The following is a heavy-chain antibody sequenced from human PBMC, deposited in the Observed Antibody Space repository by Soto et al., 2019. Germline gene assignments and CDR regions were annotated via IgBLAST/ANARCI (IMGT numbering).Heavy chain of an antibody. D-gene: IGHD3-9*01. J-gene: IGHJ4*02. CDR2: INHSGST. V-gene: IGHV4-34*01. CDR3: ASSLFYDILTGYPRSYYFDY. Sequence: SETLSLTCAVYGGSFSGYYWSWIRQPPGKGLEWIGEINHSGSTNYNPSLKSRVTISVDTSNNQFSLKLSSVTAADTAVYYCASSLFYDILTGYPRSYYFDYWGQGTLVTVSS. CDR1: GGSFSGYY.